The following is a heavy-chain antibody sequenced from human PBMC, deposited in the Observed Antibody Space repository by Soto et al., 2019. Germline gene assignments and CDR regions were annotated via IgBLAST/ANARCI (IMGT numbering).Heavy chain of an antibody. V-gene: IGHV4-39*01. CDR2: IYYSGST. CDR1: GDSISSSSYY. D-gene: IGHD5-12*01. Sequence: QLQLQESGPGLVKPSETLSLTCTVSGDSISSSSYYWAWIRQPPGKGLEWNGSIYYSGSTFSNPSLNRRVPISIDTSKNLFYLKLSSVTATDTAVHYCARIGQWNSGVCRGVNAFYIWCQGTMVTVSS. J-gene: IGHJ3*02. CDR3: ARIGQWNSGVCRGVNAFYI.